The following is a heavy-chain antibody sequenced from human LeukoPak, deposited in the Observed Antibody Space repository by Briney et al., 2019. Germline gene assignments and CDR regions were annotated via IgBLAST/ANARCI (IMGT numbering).Heavy chain of an antibody. D-gene: IGHD5-24*01. V-gene: IGHV3-48*03. CDR2: ISCGGESI. J-gene: IGHJ4*02. CDR3: ARRSGRRYEY. Sequence: GGSLRLSCAASGFTFRSYEMNWVRHAPGRGLEWVSHISCGGESIVYPDAVKGRFIISRDNTKNSLYLQMNSLRGEDTGVYYCARRSGRRYEYWGQGVLVTVSP. CDR1: GFTFRSYE.